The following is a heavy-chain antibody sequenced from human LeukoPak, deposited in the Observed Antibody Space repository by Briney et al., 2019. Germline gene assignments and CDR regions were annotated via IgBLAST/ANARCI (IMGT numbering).Heavy chain of an antibody. Sequence: PGGSLRLSCAASGFTFSSYGMSWVRQAPGKGLEWVSDICGSGGTTYYADSVKGRFTISRDNSKNTLYLQMNSLRVDDTAVYYCARDRRQFDYWGQGTLVSVSS. CDR2: ICGSGGTT. CDR3: ARDRRQFDY. CDR1: GFTFSSYG. D-gene: IGHD1-1*01. J-gene: IGHJ4*02. V-gene: IGHV3-23*01.